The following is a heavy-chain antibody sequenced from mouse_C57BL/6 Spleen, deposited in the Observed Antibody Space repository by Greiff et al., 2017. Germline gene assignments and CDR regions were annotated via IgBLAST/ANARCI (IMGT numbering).Heavy chain of an antibody. CDR2: IDPSDSET. CDR3: ARSDPYYARDY. Sequence: QVQLQQPGAELVRPGSSVKLSCKASGYTFTSYWMHWVKQRPIQGLEWIGNIDPSDSETHYNQKFKDKATLTVDKSSSTAYMQLSSLTSEDSAVYYCARSDPYYARDYWGQGTSVTVSS. CDR1: GYTFTSYW. V-gene: IGHV1-52*01. J-gene: IGHJ4*01.